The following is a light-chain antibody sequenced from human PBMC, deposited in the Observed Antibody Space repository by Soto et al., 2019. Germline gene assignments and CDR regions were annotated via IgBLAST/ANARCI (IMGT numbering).Light chain of an antibody. CDR1: QDINSH. V-gene: IGKV1-9*01. CDR2: AAS. Sequence: QLTQSPSSLSASVGDRVTITCRASQDINSHLTWFQQKPGEAPRLLIFAASILQSGVPSRFSGSGSGTYFTLTISSLQPDDFATYFCQQLKSYPLTFGGGTKLEI. CDR3: QQLKSYPLT. J-gene: IGKJ4*01.